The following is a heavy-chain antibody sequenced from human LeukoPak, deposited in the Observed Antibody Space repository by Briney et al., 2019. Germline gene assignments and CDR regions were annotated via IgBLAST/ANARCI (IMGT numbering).Heavy chain of an antibody. J-gene: IGHJ4*02. CDR2: ISGSGRVT. Sequence: GGSLRLSCAASGFTFSSYAMSWVRQAPGKRLEWVSTISGSGRVTYYADSVKGRFTISRDNAKNTLYLQMDSLRAEDTAVYYCARDMNPTVFDFWGQGTLVTVPS. CDR1: GFTFSSYA. V-gene: IGHV3-23*01. CDR3: ARDMNPTVFDF. D-gene: IGHD3-16*01.